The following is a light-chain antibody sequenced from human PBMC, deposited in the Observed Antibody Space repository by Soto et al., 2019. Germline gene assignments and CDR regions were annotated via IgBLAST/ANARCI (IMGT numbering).Light chain of an antibody. J-gene: IGLJ1*01. CDR3: QSYDSSLSGSGV. CDR2: GTS. CDR1: SSNIGAGYD. V-gene: IGLV1-40*01. Sequence: QSVLTQPPSVSGAPGQRVTLSCTGRSSNIGAGYDVHWYQQLPGTAPKLLIYGTSNRPSGVPDRFSGSKSGTSASLAITGLQAEDEADYYCQSYDSSLSGSGVFGTGTKVTVL.